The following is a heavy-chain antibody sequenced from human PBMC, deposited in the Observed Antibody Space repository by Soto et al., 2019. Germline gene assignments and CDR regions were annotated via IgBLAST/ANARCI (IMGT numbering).Heavy chain of an antibody. CDR1: GFIFSRYG. CDR2: TWYDGSNK. Sequence: QVQLVESGGGVVQPGRSLRLSCAASGFIFSRYGMHWVRQAPGKGLEWVAVTWYDGSNKYYADSVRGRFTISRDNSKNTLYLQMNSLRTEDTAVYYCAKDSYRGDIVLTPAPYGNDYWGQGTLVTVSS. D-gene: IGHD2-2*01. J-gene: IGHJ4*02. CDR3: AKDSYRGDIVLTPAPYGNDY. V-gene: IGHV3-33*06.